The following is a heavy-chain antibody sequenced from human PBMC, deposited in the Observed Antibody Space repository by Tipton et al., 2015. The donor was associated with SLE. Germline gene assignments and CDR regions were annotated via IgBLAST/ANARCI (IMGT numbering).Heavy chain of an antibody. CDR1: GFSFSYYG. Sequence: SLRLSCEASGFSFSYYGMHWVRQVPGRGLEWMAIIWHDGGNKYYADSVNRRFTISRDNYKNTLYLQMNSLRGEDTAVYFCAQGLQQWHTYYLDYWGQGNLVTVSS. CDR3: AQGLQQWHTYYLDY. D-gene: IGHD6-19*01. CDR2: IWHDGGNK. J-gene: IGHJ4*02. V-gene: IGHV3-33*08.